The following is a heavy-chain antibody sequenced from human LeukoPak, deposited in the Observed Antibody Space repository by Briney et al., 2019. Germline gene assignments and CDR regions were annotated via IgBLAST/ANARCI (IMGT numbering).Heavy chain of an antibody. D-gene: IGHD2-2*03. J-gene: IGHJ5*02. CDR1: GYTFTGYY. CDR2: INPNSGGT. CDR3: ARVDFALIEGWFDP. Sequence: GASVKVSCKASGYTFTGYYMHWVRQAPGQGLEWMGWINPNSGGTNYAQKFQGRVTMTRDTSTSTAYMELSRLRSDDTAVYYCARVDFALIEGWFDPWGQGTLVTVSS. V-gene: IGHV1-2*02.